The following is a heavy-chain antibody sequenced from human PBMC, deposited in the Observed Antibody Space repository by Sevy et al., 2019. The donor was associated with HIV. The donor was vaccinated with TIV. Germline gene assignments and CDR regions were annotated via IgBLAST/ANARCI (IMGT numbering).Heavy chain of an antibody. Sequence: GGSLILSCVGSGFTFKDDFMTWVRQAPGKGLEWVSSISSRSTFTYYADSVKGRLTISRDNAQKSMFLQMNSVRPEDTAVYYCARDRDDYASGRRHAYYYYHGMDVWGQGTTVTVSS. CDR1: GFTFKDDF. CDR2: ISSRSTFT. CDR3: ARDRDDYASGRRHAYYYYHGMDV. V-gene: IGHV3-21*01. D-gene: IGHD3-10*01. J-gene: IGHJ6*02.